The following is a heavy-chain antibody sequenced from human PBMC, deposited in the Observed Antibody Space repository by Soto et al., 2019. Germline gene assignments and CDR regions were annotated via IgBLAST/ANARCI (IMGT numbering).Heavy chain of an antibody. V-gene: IGHV4-34*01. Sequence: QVQLQQWGAGLLKPSETLSLTCAVYGGSFSGYYWSWIRQPPGKGLEWIGEINHSGSTHYNPSLKSRVAISVDTSKNQFALKLSSVTAADTAVYYCARGGTVTTIVSNWFDPWGQGTLVTVSS. CDR3: ARGGTVTTIVSNWFDP. D-gene: IGHD4-4*01. CDR1: GGSFSGYY. J-gene: IGHJ5*02. CDR2: INHSGST.